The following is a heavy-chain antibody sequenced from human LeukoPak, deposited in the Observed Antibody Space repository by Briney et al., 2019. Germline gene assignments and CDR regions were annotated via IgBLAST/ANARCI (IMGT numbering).Heavy chain of an antibody. CDR2: IRYDGSNK. J-gene: IGHJ4*02. CDR3: VCGYYDSSGSYPGYPDS. V-gene: IGHV3-30*02. CDR1: GYTFSSYG. D-gene: IGHD3-22*01. Sequence: PGGSLRLSCAASGYTFSSYGMHWVRQAPGKGLEWVAFIRYDGSNKYYADSVKGRFTISRDNSKDTLYLQMNSLRAEDTAVYYCVCGYYDSSGSYPGYPDSWGLETLVTVSS.